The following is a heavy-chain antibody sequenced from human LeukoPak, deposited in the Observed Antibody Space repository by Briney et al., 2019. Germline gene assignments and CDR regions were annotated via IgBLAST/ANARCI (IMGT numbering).Heavy chain of an antibody. CDR3: LAGYYYYYMDV. D-gene: IGHD3-16*01. CDR2: INTHGSST. Sequence: PGGPQRLSCAASGFAFSNYWLHWVRQAPGKGLEWVARINTHGSSTNYADSVKGRFTISRDNAKNTLYLQMTSLSAEDTAVYYALAGYYYYYMDVWGKGTTVTVSS. CDR1: GFAFSNYW. J-gene: IGHJ6*03. V-gene: IGHV3-74*01.